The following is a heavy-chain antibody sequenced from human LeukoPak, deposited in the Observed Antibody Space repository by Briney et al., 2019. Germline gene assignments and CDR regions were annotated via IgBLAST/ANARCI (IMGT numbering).Heavy chain of an antibody. Sequence: SETLSLTCTVSGDSISSSSYYWGWIRQPPGKGLEWIGSIYYSGSTYYNPSLKSRVTISVDTSKNQFSLKLSSVTAADTAVYYCARDSGSSSGWYYQTDYYYGMDVWGQGTTVTVSS. CDR2: IYYSGST. D-gene: IGHD6-19*01. CDR3: ARDSGSSSGWYYQTDYYYGMDV. J-gene: IGHJ6*02. CDR1: GDSISSSSYY. V-gene: IGHV4-39*07.